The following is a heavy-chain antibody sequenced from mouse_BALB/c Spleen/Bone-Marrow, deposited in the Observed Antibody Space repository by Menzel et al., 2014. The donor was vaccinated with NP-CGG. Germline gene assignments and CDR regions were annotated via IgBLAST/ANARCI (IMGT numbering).Heavy chain of an antibody. CDR3: ARSDYYAMTT. J-gene: IGHJ4*01. CDR1: GYAFSSYW. CDR2: IYPGDGDT. V-gene: IGHV1-80*01. Sequence: QVQLQQSGAELVRPGSSVKISCKASGYAFSSYWMNWVKQRPGQGLEWIGQIYPGDGDTNYNGKFKGKATLTADKSSSTAYMQLSSLTSEDSAVYFCARSDYYAMTTGVKEPQSPSPQ.